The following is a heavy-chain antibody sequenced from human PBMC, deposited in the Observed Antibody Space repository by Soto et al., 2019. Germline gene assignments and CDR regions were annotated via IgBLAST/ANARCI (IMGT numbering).Heavy chain of an antibody. CDR2: ISTSVGST. V-gene: IGHV3-23*01. CDR3: AKDKLERQSSDY. Sequence: EVQLLESGGGSVQPGGSLRLSCAASGFTFSTYAMSWVRQAPGKGLEWVSAISTSVGSTYYTDSVKGRFTISRDNSKNTLYLQMNSLRAEDTAVYYCAKDKLERQSSDYWGQGTLVTVSS. D-gene: IGHD1-1*01. J-gene: IGHJ4*02. CDR1: GFTFSTYA.